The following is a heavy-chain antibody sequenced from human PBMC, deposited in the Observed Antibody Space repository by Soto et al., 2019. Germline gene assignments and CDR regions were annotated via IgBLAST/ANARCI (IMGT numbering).Heavy chain of an antibody. J-gene: IGHJ6*02. CDR3: ARVRLQYDYYYGMDV. D-gene: IGHD4-4*01. CDR1: GFTFSSYA. Sequence: QVQLVESGGGVVQPGRSLRLSCAASGFTFSSYAMHWVRQAPGKGLEWVAVISYDGSNKYYADSVKGRFTISRDNSKNTLYLQMNSLRAEDTAVYYCARVRLQYDYYYGMDVWGQGTTVTVSS. V-gene: IGHV3-30-3*01. CDR2: ISYDGSNK.